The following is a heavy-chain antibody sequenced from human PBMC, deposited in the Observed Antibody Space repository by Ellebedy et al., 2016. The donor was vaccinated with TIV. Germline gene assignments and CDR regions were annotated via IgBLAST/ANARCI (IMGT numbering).Heavy chain of an antibody. Sequence: GSLRLSCTVSGATLRSASYFWSWIRQPPGKGLEWIGYIYYDGSTMYNPSLESRVTMSLDTSKNEFSLRLTSVTTADTAIYYCARGFRFEEFWGQGTLVTVSS. V-gene: IGHV4-61*01. J-gene: IGHJ4*02. CDR2: IYYDGST. D-gene: IGHD2-21*01. CDR3: ARGFRFEEF. CDR1: GATLRSASYF.